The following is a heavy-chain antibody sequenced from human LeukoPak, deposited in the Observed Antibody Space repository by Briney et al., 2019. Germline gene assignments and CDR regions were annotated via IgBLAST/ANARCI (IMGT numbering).Heavy chain of an antibody. CDR3: ARDRPLGYYGSGSYADAFDI. V-gene: IGHV4-4*02. Sequence: PSETLSLTCAVSGGSISSSNWWSWVRQPPGKGLEWIGEIYHSGSTNYNPSLKSRVTISVDKSKNQFSLKLSSVTAADTAVYYCARDRPLGYYGSGSYADAFDIWGQGTMVTVSS. D-gene: IGHD3-10*01. J-gene: IGHJ3*02. CDR2: IYHSGST. CDR1: GGSISSSNW.